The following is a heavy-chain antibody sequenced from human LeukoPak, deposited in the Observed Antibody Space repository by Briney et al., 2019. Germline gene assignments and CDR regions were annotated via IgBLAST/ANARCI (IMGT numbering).Heavy chain of an antibody. Sequence: GASVKVSCKASGYTFTSYYMHRVRQAPGQGLERMGWINPNTGDTHYALKFQGRVTMTRDTSISTTYMDLSRLTSDDTAVYYCARDLTGTSDYWGQGTLLTVSS. V-gene: IGHV1-2*02. CDR1: GYTFTSYY. CDR2: INPNTGDT. J-gene: IGHJ4*02. D-gene: IGHD1-20*01. CDR3: ARDLTGTSDY.